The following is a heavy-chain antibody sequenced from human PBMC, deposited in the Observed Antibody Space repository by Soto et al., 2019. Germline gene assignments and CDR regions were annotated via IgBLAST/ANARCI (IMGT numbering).Heavy chain of an antibody. CDR2: IDWDDDK. J-gene: IGHJ4*02. CDR1: GFSLSTSGMR. Sequence: ESGPTLVNPXQTLTLTCTFSGFSLSTSGMRVSWIHQPPGKALEWLARIDWDDDKFYNTSLKTRLTISKDSSKNQVVLTMTNMDPVDTATYYCARMFHCSGGTCPFDYWGQGALVTVSS. V-gene: IGHV2-70*04. CDR3: ARMFHCSGGTCPFDY. D-gene: IGHD2-15*01.